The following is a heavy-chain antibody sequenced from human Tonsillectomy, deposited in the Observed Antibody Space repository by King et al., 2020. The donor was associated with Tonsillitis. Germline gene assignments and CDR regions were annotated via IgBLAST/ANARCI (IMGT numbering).Heavy chain of an antibody. J-gene: IGHJ5*02. CDR1: GYTFTSYY. D-gene: IGHD1-26*01. V-gene: IGHV1-46*01. Sequence: QLVQSGAEVKKPGASVKVSCKASGYTFTSYYMHWVRQAPGQGLEWMGIINPSGGSTSYAQKFQGRVTMXRDTSTSTVXIELSSLRGEDTAVCYCARESGSXYVEKWFDPWGQXTXVTVSX. CDR3: ARESGSXYVEKWFDP. CDR2: INPSGGST.